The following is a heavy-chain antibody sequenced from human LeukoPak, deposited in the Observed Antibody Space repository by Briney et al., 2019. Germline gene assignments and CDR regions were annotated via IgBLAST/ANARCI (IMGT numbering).Heavy chain of an antibody. CDR1: GGSIGSYY. J-gene: IGHJ4*02. CDR2: IYNSGST. Sequence: SETLSLTCTVSGGSIGSYYWSWIRQPPGKGLEWIGYIYNSGSTNYNPSLKSRVTISVDTSKNQLSLKLSSVTAADTAVYYCASWVSSWYYFDYWGQGTLVTVSS. D-gene: IGHD3-16*01. CDR3: ASWVSSWYYFDY. V-gene: IGHV4-59*01.